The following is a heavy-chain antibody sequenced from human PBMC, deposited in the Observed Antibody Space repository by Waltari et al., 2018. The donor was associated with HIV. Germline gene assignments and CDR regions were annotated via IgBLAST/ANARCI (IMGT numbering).Heavy chain of an antibody. CDR1: GDSISSAFY. D-gene: IGHD3-22*01. CDR2: IYHTGNP. V-gene: IGHV4-38-2*02. CDR3: ARSITMIEGVPNWFDP. Sequence: QVQVQESGPGLVQPSETLSLTCTVSGDSISSAFYWGWIRQPPGKGLEWNGSIYHTGNPYYTPSLNSRVTISVDTSKNQFFLRLFSVTAADTAMYYCARSITMIEGVPNWFDPWGHGTLVTVSS. J-gene: IGHJ5*02.